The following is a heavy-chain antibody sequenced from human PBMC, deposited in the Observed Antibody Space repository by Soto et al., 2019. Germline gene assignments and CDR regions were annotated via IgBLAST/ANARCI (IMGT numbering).Heavy chain of an antibody. D-gene: IGHD3-3*01. Sequence: PGGSLRLSCAASGFTFSSYAMSWVRQAPGKGLEWVSAISGSGGSTYYADSVKGRFTISRDNSKNTLYLQMNSLRAEDTAVYYCAKDLDRLRFLEWLLKADYYGMDVWGQGTTVTVSS. CDR3: AKDLDRLRFLEWLLKADYYGMDV. CDR2: ISGSGGST. J-gene: IGHJ6*02. CDR1: GFTFSSYA. V-gene: IGHV3-23*01.